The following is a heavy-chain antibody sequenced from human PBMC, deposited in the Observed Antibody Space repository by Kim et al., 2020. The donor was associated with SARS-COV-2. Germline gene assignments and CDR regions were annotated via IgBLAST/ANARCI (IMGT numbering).Heavy chain of an antibody. V-gene: IGHV4-39*01. CDR3: ARGLLGIGIYI. D-gene: IGHD7-27*01. CDR2: T. J-gene: IGHJ3*02. Sequence: TDDYPALKSRVTISVDTSKNLVCLKLSSVTAADTAVYYCARGLLGIGIYIWGQGTMVTVSS.